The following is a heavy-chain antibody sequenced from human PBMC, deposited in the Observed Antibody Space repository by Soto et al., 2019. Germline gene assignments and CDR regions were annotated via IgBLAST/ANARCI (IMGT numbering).Heavy chain of an antibody. D-gene: IGHD4-4*01. J-gene: IGHJ5*02. Sequence: PGGSLRLSCAASGFTFSSYTMNWVRQAPGMGLEWVSSISSSSTYMYYADSVKGRFTISRDNAKNSLYLQMNSLRAEDTAIYYCARDLGATTVTNPWFDPWGQGSLVTVSS. CDR3: ARDLGATTVTNPWFDP. CDR2: ISSSSTYM. CDR1: GFTFSSYT. V-gene: IGHV3-21*01.